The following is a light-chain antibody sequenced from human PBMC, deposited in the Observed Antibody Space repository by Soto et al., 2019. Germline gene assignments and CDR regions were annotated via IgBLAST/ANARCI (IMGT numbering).Light chain of an antibody. J-gene: IGKJ1*01. CDR3: HQYGSSPPRT. Sequence: EIVLTQSPGTLSLSPGERATLSCRASQSVSGSSLAWYQQRSGQAPRLLIYGASTRATGIPDRFSGSGSGTDFTLTISRLEPEDFAVYYCHQYGSSPPRTFCQGTKVEIK. CDR1: QSVSGSS. V-gene: IGKV3-20*01. CDR2: GAS.